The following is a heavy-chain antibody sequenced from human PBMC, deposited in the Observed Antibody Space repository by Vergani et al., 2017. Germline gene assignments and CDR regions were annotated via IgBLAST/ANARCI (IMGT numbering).Heavy chain of an antibody. CDR3: ARVNTETNGHLYYYYYMDV. D-gene: IGHD4-11*01. J-gene: IGHJ6*03. V-gene: IGHV4-34*01. CDR2: IYHTGRP. Sequence: QVQLQQWGGGLLKPSETLSLTCVVNGGSFTSYHWTWIRQSPGEGLGWVGGIYHTGRPDYNPSLKSRLTMSVDNSRNQFSLTLSSGTATDTAIYFCARVNTETNGHLYYYYYMDVWGQGTAVTVS. CDR1: GGSFTSYH.